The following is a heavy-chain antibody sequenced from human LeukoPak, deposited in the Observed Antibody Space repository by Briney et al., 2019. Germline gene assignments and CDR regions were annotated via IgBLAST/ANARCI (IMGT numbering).Heavy chain of an antibody. J-gene: IGHJ6*03. V-gene: IGHV1-46*01. CDR2: INPSGGST. Sequence: GASVKVSCKASGYTFTSYYMHWVRQAPGQGLECMGIINPSGGSTSYAQKFQGRVTMTRDMSTSTVYMELSSLRSEDTAVYYCARRSSWARGGYYYMDVWGKGTTVTVSS. CDR1: GYTFTSYY. CDR3: ARRSSWARGGYYYMDV. D-gene: IGHD6-13*01.